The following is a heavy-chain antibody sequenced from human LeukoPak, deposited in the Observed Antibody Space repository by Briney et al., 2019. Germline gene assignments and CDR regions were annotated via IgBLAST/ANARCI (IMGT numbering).Heavy chain of an antibody. CDR3: ARVSSRNGDFDY. D-gene: IGHD6-6*01. V-gene: IGHV4-4*02. CDR2: IYNSGST. J-gene: IGHJ4*02. Sequence: PSGTLSLTCAVSGGSIISTNWWSWVRQPPGKGLEWIGKIYNSGSTNYNPSLKSRVTILVDNSNNQFSLRLTSVTAADTAVYYCARVSSRNGDFDYWGQGTLVTVSS. CDR1: GGSIISTNW.